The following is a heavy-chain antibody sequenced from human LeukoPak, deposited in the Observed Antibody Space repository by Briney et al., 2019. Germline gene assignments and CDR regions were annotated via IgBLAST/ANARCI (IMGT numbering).Heavy chain of an antibody. CDR1: GGSISSYY. V-gene: IGHV4-59*01. Sequence: SETLSLTCTVSGGSISSYYWSWIRQPPGKGLEWIGYIYYSGSTNYNPSLKSRVTISVDTSKNQFSLKLSPVTAADTAVYYCARALYYDFWSGYPPVDVWGKGTTVTVSS. CDR2: IYYSGST. J-gene: IGHJ6*04. CDR3: ARALYYDFWSGYPPVDV. D-gene: IGHD3-3*01.